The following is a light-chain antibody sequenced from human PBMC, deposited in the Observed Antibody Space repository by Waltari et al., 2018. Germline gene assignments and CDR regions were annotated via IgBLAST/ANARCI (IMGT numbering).Light chain of an antibody. V-gene: IGLV2-14*03. Sequence: QSALTQPASVSGSPGQSITISCTGTSSDVGRYDRVSWYQQHPGNVPNPVVYDSGSRPSGVSNRFCGSKSGNTASLTISGLQAEDDADYYCSSGCSANIILFGGGTKLTVL. CDR1: SSDVGRYDR. CDR2: DSG. J-gene: IGLJ2*01. CDR3: SSGCSANIIL.